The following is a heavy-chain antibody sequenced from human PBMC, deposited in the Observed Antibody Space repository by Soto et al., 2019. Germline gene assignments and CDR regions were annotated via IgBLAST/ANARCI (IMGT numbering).Heavy chain of an antibody. V-gene: IGHV3-74*01. Sequence: PGGSLRLSCAASGFTFPNYWMHWVRQVPGKGLVWVSRIDGVGTGTSYSDSVRGRFTISRDNAENTSHLQMDSLRAEDTAVYDCTTVFDYWGQGTPVTVSS. CDR2: IDGVGTGT. CDR1: GFTFPNYW. CDR3: TTVFDY. J-gene: IGHJ4*02.